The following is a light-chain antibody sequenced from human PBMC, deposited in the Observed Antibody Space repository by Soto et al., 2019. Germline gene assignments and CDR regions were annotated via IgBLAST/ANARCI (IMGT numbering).Light chain of an antibody. Sequence: EIVLTQSPATLSLSPGERATLSCRASQSVNNSLAWYRQKPGQAPRLIFYDASNRATGIPARFSGSGSGTDFTLTISSLEPEDFALYFCQQRSNWPVTFGQGTRLEIK. CDR2: DAS. V-gene: IGKV3-11*01. J-gene: IGKJ5*01. CDR3: QQRSNWPVT. CDR1: QSVNNS.